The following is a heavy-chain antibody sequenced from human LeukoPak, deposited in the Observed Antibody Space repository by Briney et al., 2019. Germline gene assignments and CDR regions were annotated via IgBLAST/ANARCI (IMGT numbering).Heavy chain of an antibody. CDR1: GYTFTGYY. J-gene: IGHJ3*02. D-gene: IGHD6-6*01. V-gene: IGHV1-2*02. CDR3: ARGPRYSSSPYAFDI. Sequence: GASVKVSCKASGYTFTGYYMHWVRQAPGQGLEWMGWINPNSGGTNYAQKFQGRVTMTRDTSISTAYMELSRLRSDDTAVYYCARGPRYSSSPYAFDIWGQGTMVTVSS. CDR2: INPNSGGT.